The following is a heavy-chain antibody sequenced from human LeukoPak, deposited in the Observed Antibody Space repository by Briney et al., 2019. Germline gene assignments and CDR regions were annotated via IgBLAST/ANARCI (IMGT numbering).Heavy chain of an antibody. V-gene: IGHV3-23*01. CDR3: AKRGVVIRVILVGFHKEAYYFDS. CDR2: ISGSGGST. J-gene: IGHJ4*02. D-gene: IGHD3-22*01. CDR1: GISLSNYG. Sequence: GGSLRLSCAVSGISLSNYGMSWVRQAPGKGLEWVAGISGSGGSTNYADSVKGRFTISRDNPKNTLYLQMNRLRAEDTAVYFCAKRGVVIRVILVGFHKEAYYFDSWGQGTPVTVSS.